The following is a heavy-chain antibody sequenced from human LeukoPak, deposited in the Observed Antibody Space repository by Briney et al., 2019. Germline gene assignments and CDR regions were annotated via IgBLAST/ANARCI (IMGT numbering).Heavy chain of an antibody. CDR2: ISSSGDAT. V-gene: IGHV3-23*01. CDR1: GFTFSSHA. D-gene: IGHD3-22*01. Sequence: PGGSLRLSCAASGFTFSSHAMSWVRQAPGRGLEWVSGISSSGDATYYADSVRGRFTISRDNSRNTLCLQINSLRAEDTAAYYCATRNFYQSRPYYYYYVDFWGQGTLVTVPS. J-gene: IGHJ4*02. CDR3: ATRNFYQSRPYYYYYVDF.